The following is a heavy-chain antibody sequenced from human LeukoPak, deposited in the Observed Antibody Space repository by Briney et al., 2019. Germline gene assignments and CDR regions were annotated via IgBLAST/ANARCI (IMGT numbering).Heavy chain of an antibody. J-gene: IGHJ5*02. CDR1: GGSFSGYY. D-gene: IGHD6-19*01. CDR2: INHSGST. Sequence: SETLSLTCAVYGGSFSGYYWSWIRQPPGKGLEWIGEINHSGSTNYNPSLKSRVTISVDTSKNQFSLKLSSVTAADTAVYYCARPGIAVADNWFDPWGQGTLVTVPS. CDR3: ARPGIAVADNWFDP. V-gene: IGHV4-34*01.